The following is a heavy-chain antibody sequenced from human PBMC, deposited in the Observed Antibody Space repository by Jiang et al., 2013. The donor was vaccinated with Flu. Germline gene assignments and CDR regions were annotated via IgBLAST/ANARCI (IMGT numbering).Heavy chain of an antibody. CDR2: IYPDDSNT. CDR3: ARPSIAAAGRTNWFDP. V-gene: IGHV5-51*03. Sequence: GAEVKKPGESLKISCTGSGYSFAGHWIAWVRQMPGKGLEWMGIIYPDDSNTRYSPSFQGQVTISADKSISTAYLQWSSLKASDTAMYYCARPSIAAAGRTNWFDPWGQGTLVTVSS. J-gene: IGHJ5*02. D-gene: IGHD6-13*01. CDR1: GYSFAGHW.